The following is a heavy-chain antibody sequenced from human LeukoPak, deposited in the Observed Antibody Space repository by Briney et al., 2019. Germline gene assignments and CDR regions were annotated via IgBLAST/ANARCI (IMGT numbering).Heavy chain of an antibody. Sequence: PGGSLRLSCAASGFTFGTYSMHWVRQPPGKGLEWVSYIGSSSGPIYYADSVRGRFTISRDNVKNSLYLQMNNLRAEDTAVYYCARRARGGHFDYWGQGTLVTVSS. CDR1: GFTFGTYS. CDR3: ARRARGGHFDY. V-gene: IGHV3-48*04. CDR2: IGSSSGPI. D-gene: IGHD2-15*01. J-gene: IGHJ4*02.